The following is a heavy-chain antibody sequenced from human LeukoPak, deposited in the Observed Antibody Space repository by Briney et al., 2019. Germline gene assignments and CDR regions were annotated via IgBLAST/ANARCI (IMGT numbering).Heavy chain of an antibody. CDR1: GYSISSGYY. J-gene: IGHJ4*02. Sequence: ETLSLTCTVSGYSISSGYYWGWIRQPPGKGLEWIGSIYHSGSTYYNPSLKSRVTISVDTSKNQFSLKLSSVTAADTAVYYCAADLRYLDYWGQGTLVTVSS. CDR3: AADLRYLDY. CDR2: IYHSGST. V-gene: IGHV4-38-2*02.